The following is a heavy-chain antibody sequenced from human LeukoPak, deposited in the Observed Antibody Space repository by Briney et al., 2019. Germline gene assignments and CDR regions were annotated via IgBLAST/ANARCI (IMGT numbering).Heavy chain of an antibody. V-gene: IGHV3-48*01. D-gene: IGHD3-16*01. CDR1: GFTFSSYS. CDR2: ISSSSSTI. J-gene: IGHJ4*02. CDR3: ARDSGFGVY. Sequence: GGSLRLSCAASGFTFSSYSMNWVRQAPGKGLEWVSYISSSSSTIYYADSVKGRFTISRDNAKNSLYLQMNSLRAEDTAVYYCARDSGFGVYWGQGTLVTVPS.